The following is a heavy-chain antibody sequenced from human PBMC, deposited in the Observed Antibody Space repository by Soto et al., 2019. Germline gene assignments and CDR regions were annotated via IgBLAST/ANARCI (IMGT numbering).Heavy chain of an antibody. J-gene: IGHJ5*02. V-gene: IGHV4-39*01. CDR2: IYYIGST. CDR1: GDSITNSNYY. CDR3: AGRNSLASVSLNFRELSNYKWIDP. Sequence: QLQLQESGPGLVKPSETLSLTCTVSGDSITNSNYYWGWFRQPPGKGLEWIASIYYIGSTYYNPPLKSRVTISVDTSNNQFSLNLNSVTASDTAVYYCAGRNSLASVSLNFRELSNYKWIDPWGPGTLVTVSS. D-gene: IGHD3-16*02.